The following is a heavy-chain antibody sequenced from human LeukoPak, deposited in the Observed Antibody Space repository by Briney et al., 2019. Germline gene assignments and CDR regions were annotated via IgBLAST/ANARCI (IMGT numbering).Heavy chain of an antibody. CDR2: ISYDGSNK. CDR1: GFTFSSYA. V-gene: IGHV3-30-3*01. CDR3: ARARRDIVVVPAAKGGGLDY. J-gene: IGHJ4*02. D-gene: IGHD2-2*01. Sequence: GGSLRLSCAASGFTFSSYAMHWVRQAPGKGLEWVAVISYDGSNKYYADSVKGRFTISRDNSKNTLYLQMNSLRAEDTAVYYCARARRDIVVVPAAKGGGLDYWGQGTLVTVSS.